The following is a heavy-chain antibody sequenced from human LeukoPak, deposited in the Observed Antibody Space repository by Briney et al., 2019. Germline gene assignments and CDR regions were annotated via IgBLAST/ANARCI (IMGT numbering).Heavy chain of an antibody. CDR3: ARDGTAAGLYFDL. CDR2: IKQDGGEK. J-gene: IGHJ4*01. V-gene: IGHV3-7*01. Sequence: GGSLRLSCAVSGFTFSDYWMNWVRQAPGKGLEWVASIKQDGGEKSYVDSVKGRFTISRDNPKDSLYLQMSSLRAEDTAVYYCARDGTAAGLYFDLWGQGTLVTVSS. D-gene: IGHD6-13*01. CDR1: GFTFSDYW.